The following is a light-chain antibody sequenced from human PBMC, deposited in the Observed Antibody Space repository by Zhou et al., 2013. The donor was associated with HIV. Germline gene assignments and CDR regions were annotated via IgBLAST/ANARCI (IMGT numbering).Light chain of an antibody. V-gene: IGKV1-5*01. CDR2: AAS. CDR1: QSISSW. CDR3: QQYDNLPSLT. Sequence: DIQMTQSPSTLSASVGDRVTITCRASQSISSWLAWYQQKPGKAPKLLIHAASSLQSGVPSRFRGSGSGTDFTLTISSLQPEDIATYYCQQYDNLPSLTFGGGTKVEIK. J-gene: IGKJ4*01.